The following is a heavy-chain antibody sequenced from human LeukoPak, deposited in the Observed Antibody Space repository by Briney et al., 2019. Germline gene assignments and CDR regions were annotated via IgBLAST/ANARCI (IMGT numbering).Heavy chain of an antibody. Sequence: GRSLRLSCAASGFTFSSYWMHWVRQAPGKGLLWVSRINSDGSSTSYADSVKGRFTISRDNAKNTLYLQMNSLRAEDTAVYYCARGGPYYYDSIGYYSDYWGQGTLVTVSS. CDR3: ARGGPYYYDSIGYYSDY. CDR1: GFTFSSYW. V-gene: IGHV3-74*01. CDR2: INSDGSST. D-gene: IGHD3-22*01. J-gene: IGHJ4*02.